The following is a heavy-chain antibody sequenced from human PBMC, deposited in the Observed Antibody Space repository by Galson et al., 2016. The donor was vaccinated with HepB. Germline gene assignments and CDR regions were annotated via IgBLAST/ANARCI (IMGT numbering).Heavy chain of an antibody. D-gene: IGHD3-10*01. J-gene: IGHJ6*04. CDR3: TTDLACHTGGCFRTVFGAADHVGLDV. Sequence: SLRLSCAGSGFTFKTAWVSWVRQAPGKGLEWVGRIKSEVDGGTRDYAAPVSGRFTISRDDSASVVFLQMNGLRVEDTALYWCTTDLACHTGGCFRTVFGAADHVGLDVWGKGTAVIVSS. CDR2: IKSEVDGGTR. CDR1: GFTFKTAW. V-gene: IGHV3-15*05.